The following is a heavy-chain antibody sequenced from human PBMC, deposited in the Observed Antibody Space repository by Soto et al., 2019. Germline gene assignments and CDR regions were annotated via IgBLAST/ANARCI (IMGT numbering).Heavy chain of an antibody. V-gene: IGHV3-21*01. CDR2: ISSSSSYI. CDR1: GFTFSSYS. D-gene: IGHD2-15*01. CDR3: AGGASYCSGGSCYSGREAFDI. J-gene: IGHJ3*02. Sequence: AGSLRLCCAACGFTFSSYSMNWVRQAPGKGLEWVSSISSSSSYIYYADSVKGRFTISRDNAKNSLYLQMNSLRAEDTAVYYCAGGASYCSGGSCYSGREAFDIWGQGTMVTVSS.